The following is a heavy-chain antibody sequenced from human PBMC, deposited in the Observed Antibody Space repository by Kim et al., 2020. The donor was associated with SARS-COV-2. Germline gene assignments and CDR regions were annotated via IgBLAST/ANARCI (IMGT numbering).Heavy chain of an antibody. CDR2: ISYDGSNK. CDR3: ARSGTMVRGVIPSGPRY. D-gene: IGHD3-10*01. V-gene: IGHV3-30*03. Sequence: GGSLRLSCAASGFTFSSYGMHWVRQVPGKGLEWVAVISYDGSNKFYADSVEGRFTISRDNSKNTLYLQMNSLRAEDTAVYYCARSGTMVRGVIPSGPRYWGQGILVTVSS. J-gene: IGHJ4*02. CDR1: GFTFSSYG.